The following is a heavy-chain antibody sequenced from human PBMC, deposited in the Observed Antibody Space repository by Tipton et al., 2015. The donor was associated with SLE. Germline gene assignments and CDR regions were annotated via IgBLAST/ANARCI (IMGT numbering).Heavy chain of an antibody. CDR3: ASLNYYDSSGLDY. CDR1: GGSFSGYY. V-gene: IGHV4-34*09. Sequence: TLSLTCAVYGGSFSGYYWSWIRQPPGKGLEWIGYIYYSGSTYYNPSLKSRVTISVDTSKNQFSLKLSSVTAADTAVYYCASLNYYDSSGLDYWGQGTLVTVSS. D-gene: IGHD3-22*01. J-gene: IGHJ4*02. CDR2: IYYSGST.